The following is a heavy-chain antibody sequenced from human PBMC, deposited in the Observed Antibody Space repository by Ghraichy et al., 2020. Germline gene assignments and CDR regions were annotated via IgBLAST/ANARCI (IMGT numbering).Heavy chain of an antibody. CDR2: IRSSGGSI. CDR1: GFTFKTYN. CDR3: ARDPGTGSGWYYFDH. D-gene: IGHD6-19*01. J-gene: IGHJ4*02. V-gene: IGHV3-48*01. Sequence: GGSLRLSCVASGFTFKTYNMAWVRQAPGKGLEWISYIRSSGGSIYYADSVKGRFTVSRDDARDSLYLQMDNLRGEDTAVYFCARDPGTGSGWYYFDHWGRGTLVTVS.